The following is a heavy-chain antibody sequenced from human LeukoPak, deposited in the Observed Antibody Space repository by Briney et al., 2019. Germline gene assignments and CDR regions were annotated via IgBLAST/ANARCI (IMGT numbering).Heavy chain of an antibody. V-gene: IGHV1-69*04. CDR1: GGTFSSYA. J-gene: IGHJ4*02. D-gene: IGHD3-22*01. CDR3: ARDDYYYDSSGYNPLAY. Sequence: SVKVSCKASGGTFSSYAISWVRQAPGQGVEWMGRIFPILGIANYAQKFQGRVTITADKSTSTAYMELSSLRSEDTAVYYCARDDYYYDSSGYNPLAYWGQGTLVTVSS. CDR2: IFPILGIA.